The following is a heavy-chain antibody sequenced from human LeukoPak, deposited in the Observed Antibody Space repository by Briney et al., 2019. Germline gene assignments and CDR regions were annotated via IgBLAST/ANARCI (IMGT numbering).Heavy chain of an antibody. D-gene: IGHD4-17*01. CDR1: GFTFSSYA. CDR2: ISGSGGST. Sequence: GGSLRLSCAASGFTFSSYAMSWVRQAPGKGLEWVSAISGSGGSTYYADSVKGRFTISRDNSKNTLYLQMNSLRAEDTAVYYCAKDPEVDYGDYGAVAGWGQGTLVTVSS. J-gene: IGHJ4*02. V-gene: IGHV3-23*01. CDR3: AKDPEVDYGDYGAVAG.